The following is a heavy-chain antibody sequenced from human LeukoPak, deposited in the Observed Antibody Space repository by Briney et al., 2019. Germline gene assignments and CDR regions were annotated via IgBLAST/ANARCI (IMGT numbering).Heavy chain of an antibody. CDR1: GFTFDDYA. CDR3: AKDIDIAGGFDY. CDR2: ISWNSGSI. Sequence: GGSLRLSCAASGFTFDDYAMHWVRQAPGKGLEWVSGISWNSGSIGYADSVKGRFTISRDNAKNSLYLQMNSLRAEDTALYYCAKDIDIAGGFDYWGQGTLVTVSS. V-gene: IGHV3-9*01. D-gene: IGHD3-10*01. J-gene: IGHJ4*02.